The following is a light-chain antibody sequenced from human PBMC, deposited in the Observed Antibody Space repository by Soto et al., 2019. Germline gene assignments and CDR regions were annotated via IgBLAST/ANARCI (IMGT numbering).Light chain of an antibody. CDR1: QSVSSY. CDR3: QQRSNWPPTWT. J-gene: IGKJ1*01. V-gene: IGKV3-11*01. Sequence: EIVLTQSPATLSLSPGERATVSCRASQSVSSYLAWYQQKPGQAPRLLIYDASNRATGIPARFSGSGSGTDFTLPISSLEPEDFAVYYCQQRSNWPPTWTFGQGTKVEIK. CDR2: DAS.